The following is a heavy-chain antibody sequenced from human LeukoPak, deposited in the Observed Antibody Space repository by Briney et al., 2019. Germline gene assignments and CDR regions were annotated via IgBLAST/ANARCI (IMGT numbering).Heavy chain of an antibody. Sequence: GGSLRLSCAASGFTFSGFAMSWVRQAPGKGLEWVSSISGSGGSTYYADSVKGRFTISRHNSKNTLYLQMNSLRAEDTAVYYCARDVVGTTPGLDWGQGTLVTVSS. CDR1: GFTFSGFA. J-gene: IGHJ4*02. D-gene: IGHD2-15*01. CDR2: ISGSGGST. CDR3: ARDVVGTTPGLD. V-gene: IGHV3-23*01.